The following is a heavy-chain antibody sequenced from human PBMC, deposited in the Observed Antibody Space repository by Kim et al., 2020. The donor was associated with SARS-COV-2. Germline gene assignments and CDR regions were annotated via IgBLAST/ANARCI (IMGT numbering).Heavy chain of an antibody. V-gene: IGHV4-4*09. Sequence: STNYNPSLKSRVTISVDTSKNQFSLKLSSVTAADTAVYYCARRQRGLFDPWGQGTLVTVSS. J-gene: IGHJ5*02. CDR3: ARRQRGLFDP. D-gene: IGHD6-25*01. CDR2: ST.